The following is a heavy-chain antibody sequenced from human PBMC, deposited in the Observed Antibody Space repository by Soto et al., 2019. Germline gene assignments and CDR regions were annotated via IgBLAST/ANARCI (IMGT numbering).Heavy chain of an antibody. Sequence: ASVKVSCKASGYTFTGYYMHWVRQAPGQGLEWMGWINPNSGGTNYAQKFQGRVTMTRDTSISTAYMELSRLRSDDTAVYYCARGQSGLRFLEWLSRDYYYYGMDVWGQGTTVTSP. CDR3: ARGQSGLRFLEWLSRDYYYYGMDV. CDR2: INPNSGGT. CDR1: GYTFTGYY. J-gene: IGHJ6*02. D-gene: IGHD3-3*01. V-gene: IGHV1-2*02.